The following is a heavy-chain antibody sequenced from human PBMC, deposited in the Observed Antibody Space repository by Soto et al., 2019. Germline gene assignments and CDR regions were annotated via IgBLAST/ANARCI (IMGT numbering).Heavy chain of an antibody. CDR2: IWYDGSNK. CDR3: ARDGTIVVVPAAKPPKGMDV. CDR1: GFTFSSYD. Sequence: PGESLTLSWAASGFTFSSYDRHWVRQAPGKGLEWVGVIWYDGSNKYYADSVNGRFTISRDNSKNKLYLQMNSLRAEDTAVYYCARDGTIVVVPAAKPPKGMDVWGQGTTVTVSS. J-gene: IGHJ6*02. V-gene: IGHV3-33*01. D-gene: IGHD2-2*02.